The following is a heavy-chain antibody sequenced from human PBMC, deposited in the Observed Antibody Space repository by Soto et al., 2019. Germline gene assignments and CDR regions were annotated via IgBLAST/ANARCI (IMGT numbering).Heavy chain of an antibody. J-gene: IGHJ5*02. Sequence: VGSLRLSCEASGFTINNNQMSWVRQAPGKGLEWVSVMNTGGNTNYADSVRGRYTISRDNYKNTVYLQMSRLRAEDTAVYYCARTSPPLWFGETTSWFDPWGQGTLVTVSS. CDR1: GFTINNNQ. CDR2: MNTGGNT. CDR3: ARTSPPLWFGETTSWFDP. D-gene: IGHD3-10*01. V-gene: IGHV3-53*01.